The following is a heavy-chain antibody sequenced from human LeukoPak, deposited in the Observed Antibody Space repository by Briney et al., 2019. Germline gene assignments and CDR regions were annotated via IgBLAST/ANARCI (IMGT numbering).Heavy chain of an antibody. CDR2: ITASGTAM. J-gene: IGHJ4*02. CDR3: AKEGRSLQTY. V-gene: IGHV3-48*02. CDR1: GFTFSSYS. Sequence: GGSLRLSCAASGFTFSSYSMNWVRQAPEKGLEWVSHITASGTAMFYADSVKGRFTISRDNAKNSLYLQMNSLRDEDTAVYYCAKEGRSLQTYWGQGTLVTVSS. D-gene: IGHD5-24*01.